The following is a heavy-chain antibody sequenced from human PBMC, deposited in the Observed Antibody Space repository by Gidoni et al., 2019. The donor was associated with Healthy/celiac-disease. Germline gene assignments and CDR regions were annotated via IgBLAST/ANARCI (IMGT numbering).Heavy chain of an antibody. V-gene: IGHV3-15*07. J-gene: IGHJ4*02. CDR3: TTDQYYDCWSGPMGGYYFDY. CDR2: IKSKTDGGTT. Sequence: VQLVESGRGLVELVGFLRLSCAASGSTFSNAWSNCVRQAPGKGLEWGGRIKSKTDGGTTDYAAPVKGRFTISREESKNTLYLQMNSLKTEDTAVYYCTTDQYYDCWSGPMGGYYFDYWGQGTLVTVSS. D-gene: IGHD3-3*01. CDR1: GSTFSNAW.